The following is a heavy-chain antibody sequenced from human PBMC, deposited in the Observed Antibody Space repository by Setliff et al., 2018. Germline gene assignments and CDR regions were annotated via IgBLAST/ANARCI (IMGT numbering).Heavy chain of an antibody. J-gene: IGHJ4*02. CDR1: GYTFTGYF. CDR3: ARRVSYDSSGYPLGY. V-gene: IGHV1-2*02. CDR2: INPKSGVT. D-gene: IGHD3-22*01. Sequence: GASVKVSCKTSGYTFTGYFIHWVRQAPRQGLEWLGWINPKSGVTSYAQSFQGRIAMTRDTSINTVYMELNSLTSDDAAVYFCARRVSYDSSGYPLGYWGQGTLVTVSS.